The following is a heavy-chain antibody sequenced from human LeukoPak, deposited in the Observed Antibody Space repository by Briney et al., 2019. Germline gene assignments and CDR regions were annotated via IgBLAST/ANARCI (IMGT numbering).Heavy chain of an antibody. CDR3: ARRRGYSYGPRPFDY. CDR1: GGSFSGYY. D-gene: IGHD5-18*01. J-gene: IGHJ4*02. CDR2: INHSGST. V-gene: IGHV4-34*01. Sequence: PETLSLTCAVYGGSFSGYYWSWIRQPPGKGLEWIGEINHSGSTNYNPSLKSRVTISVDTSKNQFSLKLSSVTAADTAVYYCARRRGYSYGPRPFDYWGQGTLVTVSS.